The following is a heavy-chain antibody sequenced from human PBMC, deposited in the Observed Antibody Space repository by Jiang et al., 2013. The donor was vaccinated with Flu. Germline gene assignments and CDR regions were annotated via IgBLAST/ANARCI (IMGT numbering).Heavy chain of an antibody. V-gene: IGHV4-59*13. CDR2: IYYSGST. D-gene: IGHD2-2*01. CDR1: SISSYY. CDR3: ARGVVPAATYAFDI. Sequence: SISSYYWSWIRQPPGTGLEWIGYIYYSGSTNYNPSLKSRVTISVDTSKNQFSLKLSSVTAADTAVYYCARGVVPAATYAFDIWGQGTMVTVSS. J-gene: IGHJ3*02.